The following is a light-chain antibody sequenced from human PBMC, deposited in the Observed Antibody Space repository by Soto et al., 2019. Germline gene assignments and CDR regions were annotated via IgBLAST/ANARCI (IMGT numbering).Light chain of an antibody. V-gene: IGLV3-1*01. CDR1: KLGDKY. CDR3: RAWESGLGV. Sequence: SYELTQPPSVSVSPGQTASITCSGDKLGDKYACWYQQKPGQSPVLVIYQDSKRPSGIPERFSGSNSGNTATLTISGTQARGGADYSCRAWESGLGVLGGGTK. J-gene: IGLJ2*01. CDR2: QDS.